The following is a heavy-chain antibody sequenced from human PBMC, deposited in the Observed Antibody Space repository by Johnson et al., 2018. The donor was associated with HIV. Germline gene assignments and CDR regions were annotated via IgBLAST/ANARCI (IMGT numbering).Heavy chain of an antibody. CDR1: GFTFSTYA. CDR3: ATLVSDYDDTLTDDAFHI. V-gene: IGHV3-23*01. J-gene: IGHJ3*02. CDR2: ISGSGGNT. Sequence: VQVLESGGGLVQPGGSLGLSCAASGFTFSTYAMTWVRQAPGKGLECVSVISGSGGNTYYADSVKGRFTISRDNSKNTLYLQINSLRAEDSAIYYCATLVSDYDDTLTDDAFHIWGQGTVLTVSS. D-gene: IGHD4-17*01.